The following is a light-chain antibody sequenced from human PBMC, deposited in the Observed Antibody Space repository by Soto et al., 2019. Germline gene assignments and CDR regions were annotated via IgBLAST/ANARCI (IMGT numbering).Light chain of an antibody. CDR2: GVS. V-gene: IGKV3D-15*01. Sequence: EIVLTQAPITLSVSPGERATLSCRASQTVSSNLAWYQQKPGQPPRLLMSGVSTRATGIPARFSGSGSGTEFTPTISSRQPEDVAVDDCQQQNDWPPEVTFGGGTKVEIK. J-gene: IGKJ4*01. CDR3: QQQNDWPPEVT. CDR1: QTVSSN.